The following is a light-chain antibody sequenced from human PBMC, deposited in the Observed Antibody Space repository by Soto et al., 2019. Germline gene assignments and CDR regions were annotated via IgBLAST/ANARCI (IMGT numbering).Light chain of an antibody. Sequence: EIAMTQSPATLSVSPGERATLSCRASQNITSNLAWYQQKPGQAPRLLIYGASTRATGIPARFSGSGSGTEFTVTISSLQSEDFAVYYCQQYNNWPLTFGGGTKVEIK. CDR2: GAS. CDR3: QQYNNWPLT. J-gene: IGKJ4*01. CDR1: QNITSN. V-gene: IGKV3-15*01.